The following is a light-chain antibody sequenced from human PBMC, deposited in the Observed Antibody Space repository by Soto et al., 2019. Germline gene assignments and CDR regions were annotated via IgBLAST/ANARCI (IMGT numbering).Light chain of an antibody. Sequence: LTHQLGSLCSATTKRATLSCRSSQNVRSNYLAWYQQKPGQAPRLLIYAASTRATGFPARFSGSGSGIDFTLTISRLEPEDFAVYYCHQYGDLTINFGQGTRLEIK. V-gene: IGKV3-20*01. CDR1: QNVRSNY. CDR3: HQYGDLTIN. CDR2: AAS. J-gene: IGKJ5*01.